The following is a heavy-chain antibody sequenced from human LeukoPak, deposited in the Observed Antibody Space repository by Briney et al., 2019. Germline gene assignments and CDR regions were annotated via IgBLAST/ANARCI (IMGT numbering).Heavy chain of an antibody. CDR3: ERGSIAPDY. V-gene: IGHV4-39*02. CDR1: GDSINNSSYY. D-gene: IGHD6-6*01. Sequence: SGTLSLTCTVSGDSINNSSYYWGWIRRPPGKGLEWIGSIHYSGSTYYNPSLKSRVTISVDTSKNHLSLRLRSVTAADTAVYYCERGSIAPDYWGQGILVTVSS. J-gene: IGHJ4*02. CDR2: IHYSGST.